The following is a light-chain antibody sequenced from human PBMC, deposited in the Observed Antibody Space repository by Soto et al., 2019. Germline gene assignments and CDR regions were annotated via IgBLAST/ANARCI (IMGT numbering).Light chain of an antibody. V-gene: IGKV3-11*01. CDR1: QNVSTY. CDR3: QQRTNWLT. Sequence: EIVLTQSPATLSLSPGERVTLSCRASQNVSTYLAWYQQKPGQAPRLLIYDASDRATGIPARFSGSGSGTDFTLTISSPEPDDSAVYYCQQRTNWLTFGPGTNVDIK. CDR2: DAS. J-gene: IGKJ3*01.